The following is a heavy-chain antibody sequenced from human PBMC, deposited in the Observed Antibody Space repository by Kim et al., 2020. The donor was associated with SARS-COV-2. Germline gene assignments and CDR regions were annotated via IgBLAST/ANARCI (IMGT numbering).Heavy chain of an antibody. D-gene: IGHD6-13*01. J-gene: IGHJ6*02. CDR3: ARDKSSSWYPGYYGMDV. CDR2: ISYDGSNK. V-gene: IGHV3-30*04. Sequence: GGSLRLSCAASGFTFSSYAMHWVRQAPGKGLEWVAVISYDGSNKYYADSVKGRFTISRDNSKNTLYLQMNSLRAEDTAVYYCARDKSSSWYPGYYGMDVWGQGTTVTVSS. CDR1: GFTFSSYA.